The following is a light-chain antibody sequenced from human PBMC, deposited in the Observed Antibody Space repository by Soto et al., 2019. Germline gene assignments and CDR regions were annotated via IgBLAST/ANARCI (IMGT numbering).Light chain of an antibody. J-gene: IGKJ3*01. CDR1: QTVSSNN. CDR3: QQYGSSPFT. CDR2: GAS. V-gene: IGKV3-20*01. Sequence: DIVLTQSPGTLSLSPGERATLSCRASQTVSSNNLAWYQQKRGQAPRLLIYGASSRAAAIPDRFRGSGSGTDFTLIISSLAPEYFAVYYCQQYGSSPFTFGPGNAVDIK.